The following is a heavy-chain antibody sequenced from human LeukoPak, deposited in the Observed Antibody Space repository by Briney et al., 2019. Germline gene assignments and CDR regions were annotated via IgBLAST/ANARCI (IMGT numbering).Heavy chain of an antibody. CDR2: LYYSGST. CDR1: GGSISSYY. Sequence: SETLSLTCTVSGGSISSYYWSWIRQPPGKGLEWIGYLYYSGSTNYNPSLKSRVTISVDTSKNQFSLKLSSVTAADTAVYYCARVYGYYYDSSGYYSIDAFDIWGQGTMVTVSS. CDR3: ARVYGYYYDSSGYYSIDAFDI. J-gene: IGHJ3*02. V-gene: IGHV4-59*01. D-gene: IGHD3-22*01.